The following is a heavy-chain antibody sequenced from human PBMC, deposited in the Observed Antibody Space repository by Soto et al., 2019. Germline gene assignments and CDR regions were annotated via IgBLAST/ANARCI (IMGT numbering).Heavy chain of an antibody. V-gene: IGHV3-33*01. CDR3: ARDATFGTKGGSFDI. Sequence: PVGSLRLSCAASGFTFRIYSMHWVRQSPGKGLEWVAVMWYDGTNKYYGESVKGRFTISRDNSENTMYLQMNSLRVEDTAVYCCARDATFGTKGGSFDIWGHGTLVTVSS. D-gene: IGHD3-16*01. J-gene: IGHJ3*02. CDR1: GFTFRIYS. CDR2: MWYDGTNK.